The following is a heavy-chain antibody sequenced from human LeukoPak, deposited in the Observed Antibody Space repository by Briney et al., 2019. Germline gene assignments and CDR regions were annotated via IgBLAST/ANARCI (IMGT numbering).Heavy chain of an antibody. CDR1: GFTFSAYY. CDR2: ISGSGNTI. J-gene: IGHJ6*03. CDR3: AKDVSGTYYYYYMDV. V-gene: IGHV3-11*04. D-gene: IGHD1-1*01. Sequence: PGGSLRLSCAASGFTFSAYYMSWVRQAPGKGLEWVSYISGSGNTIYYADSVKGRFTISRDNAKNTLYLQMNSLRAEDTAVYYCAKDVSGTYYYYYMDVWGKGTTVTVSS.